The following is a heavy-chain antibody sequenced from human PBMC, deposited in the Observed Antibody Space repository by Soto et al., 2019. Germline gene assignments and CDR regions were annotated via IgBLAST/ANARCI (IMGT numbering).Heavy chain of an antibody. D-gene: IGHD6-25*01. CDR3: ARTPAAHEANYYYGMDV. CDR2: IDPSDSYT. V-gene: IGHV5-10-1*01. J-gene: IGHJ6*02. Sequence: PGESLKISFKGSGYSFTSYWISWVRQMPGKGLEWMGRIDPSDSYTNYSPSFQGHVTISADKSISTAYLQWSSLKASETAMYYCARTPAAHEANYYYGMDVWGQGTTVTVSS. CDR1: GYSFTSYW.